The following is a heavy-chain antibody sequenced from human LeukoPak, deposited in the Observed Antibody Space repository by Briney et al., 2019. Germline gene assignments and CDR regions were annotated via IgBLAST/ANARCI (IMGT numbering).Heavy chain of an antibody. CDR1: GGSISSYY. J-gene: IGHJ5*02. V-gene: IGHV4-4*07. CDR3: AREGDSSGWYWFDP. D-gene: IGHD6-19*01. CDR2: IYTSGST. Sequence: SETLSLTRTVSGGSISSYYWSWIRQPAGKGLERIGRIYTSGSTNYNPSLKSRVTVSVDTSKNQFSLKLSSVTAADTAVYYCAREGDSSGWYWFDPWGQGTLVTVSS.